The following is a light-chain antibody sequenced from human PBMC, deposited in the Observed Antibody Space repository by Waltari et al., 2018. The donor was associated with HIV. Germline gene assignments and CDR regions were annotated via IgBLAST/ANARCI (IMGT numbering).Light chain of an antibody. CDR3: AAWDDSLNGPL. J-gene: IGLJ3*02. V-gene: IGLV1-44*01. CDR1: RSNIGSNA. Sequence: QSVLTQPPSASGTPGQRVTISCSGSRSNIGSNAVNWYPQLPGTAPKLLIYSDNQRPPGVPDRFSGSKSDTSASLAISGLQSEDEANYYCAAWDDSLNGPLFGGGTKLTVL. CDR2: SDN.